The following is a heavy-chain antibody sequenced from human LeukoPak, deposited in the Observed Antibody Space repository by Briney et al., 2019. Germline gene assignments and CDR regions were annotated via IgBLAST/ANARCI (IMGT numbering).Heavy chain of an antibody. Sequence: PGGSLRLSCAASGFTFNSYSMHWVRQAPGKGLEWVTAISDDETYKFYADSVKGRFTISRDNTKNTLFLQMNSLRAEDTAVYYCAKEVRGDAFDIWGQGTMVTVSS. J-gene: IGHJ3*02. D-gene: IGHD3-16*01. CDR1: GFTFNSYS. CDR2: ISDDETYK. V-gene: IGHV3-30-3*02. CDR3: AKEVRGDAFDI.